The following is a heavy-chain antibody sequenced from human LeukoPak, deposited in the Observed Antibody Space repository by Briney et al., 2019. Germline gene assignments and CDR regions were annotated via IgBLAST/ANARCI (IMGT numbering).Heavy chain of an antibody. CDR1: GGSISSHY. V-gene: IGHV4-59*11. CDR2: IYYSGST. D-gene: IGHD2-2*01. J-gene: IGHJ6*03. CDR3: ARANIVVPAAALYYYYYMDV. Sequence: SETLSLTCTVSGGSISSHYWSWIRQPPGKGLEGIGDIYYSGSTNYNPSLKSRVTISVDTSKNQFSLKLSSVTAADTAVYYCARANIVVPAAALYYYYYMDVWGKGTTVTVSS.